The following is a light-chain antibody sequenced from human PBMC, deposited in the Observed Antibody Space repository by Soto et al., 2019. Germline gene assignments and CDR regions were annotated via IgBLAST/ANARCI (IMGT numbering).Light chain of an antibody. CDR1: QIVTNSY. J-gene: IGKJ5*01. V-gene: IGKV3-20*01. Sequence: EIVLTQSPGTLSLSPGEGATLSCRASQIVTNSYLAWYQQKPGQAPRFLIYGASSRATGIPDRFSGSGSGTDFTLTISRLEPEDFAVYYCQQYGSSPITFGQGTLLEIK. CDR3: QQYGSSPIT. CDR2: GAS.